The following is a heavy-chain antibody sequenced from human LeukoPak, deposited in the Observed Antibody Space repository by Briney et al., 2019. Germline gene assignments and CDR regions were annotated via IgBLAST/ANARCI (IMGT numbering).Heavy chain of an antibody. CDR1: GYTFTSYY. D-gene: IGHD3/OR15-3a*01. Sequence: VASVKVSCKASGYTFTSYYMHWVRQAPGQGFEWMGIINPSGGSTSYAQKFQGRVTMTRDMSTSTVYMELSSLRSEDTAVYYCARGRTSERYDYWGQGTLVTVSS. CDR2: INPSGGST. CDR3: ARGRTSERYDY. V-gene: IGHV1-46*01. J-gene: IGHJ4*02.